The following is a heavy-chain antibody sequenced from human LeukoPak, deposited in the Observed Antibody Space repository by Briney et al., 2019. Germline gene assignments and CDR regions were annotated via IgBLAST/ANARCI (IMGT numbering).Heavy chain of an antibody. V-gene: IGHV3-48*03. CDR2: ISSSGSTI. CDR3: ARGRPYYDILTGYPYYMDV. J-gene: IGHJ6*03. Sequence: PGGSLRLSCAASGFTFSSYGMNWVRQAPGKGLEWVSYISSSGSTIYYADSVKGRFTISRDNAKNSLYLQMNSLRAEDTAVYCCARGRPYYDILTGYPYYMDVWGKGTTVTVSS. CDR1: GFTFSSYG. D-gene: IGHD3-9*01.